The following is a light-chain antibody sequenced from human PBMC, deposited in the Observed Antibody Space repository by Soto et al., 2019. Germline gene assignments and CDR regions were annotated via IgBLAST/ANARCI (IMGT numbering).Light chain of an antibody. CDR1: SSDVGSYNR. V-gene: IGLV2-18*02. CDR3: SSYTSSSTSDV. CDR2: EVS. J-gene: IGLJ1*01. Sequence: QSALTQPPSVSGSPGQSVTIPCTGTSSDVGSYNRVSWYQQPPGTAPKLMIYEVSNRPSGVPDRFSGSKSGNTASLTISGLQAEDEADYYCSSYTSSSTSDVFGTGTKVTVL.